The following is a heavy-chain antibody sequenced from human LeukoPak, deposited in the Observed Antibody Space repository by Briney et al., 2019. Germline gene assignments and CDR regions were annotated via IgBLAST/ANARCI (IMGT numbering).Heavy chain of an antibody. CDR2: IYYSGST. J-gene: IGHJ3*02. CDR1: GGSISSGDYY. V-gene: IGHV4-30-4*01. CDR3: AREAYSGYDSARAFDI. D-gene: IGHD5-12*01. Sequence: SETLSLTCTVSGGSISSGDYYWSWIRQPPGKGLEWIGYIYYSGSTYYNPSLKSRVTISVDTSKNQFSLKLSSVTAADTAVYYCAREAYSGYDSARAFDIWGQGTMVTVSS.